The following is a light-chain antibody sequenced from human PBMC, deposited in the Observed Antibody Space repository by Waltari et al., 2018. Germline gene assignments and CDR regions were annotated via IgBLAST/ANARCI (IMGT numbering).Light chain of an antibody. J-gene: IGLJ2*01. Sequence: QSALTQPASVSGSPGQSITISCTGTSSDVGSYNLVSWYQQHPGQAPKLMIYEVSKRPSGVSTRFSGSKSGNTASLTISGLQAEDEADYYCCSYAGSSFVVFGGGTKLTVL. CDR2: EVS. CDR3: CSYAGSSFVV. V-gene: IGLV2-23*02. CDR1: SSDVGSYNL.